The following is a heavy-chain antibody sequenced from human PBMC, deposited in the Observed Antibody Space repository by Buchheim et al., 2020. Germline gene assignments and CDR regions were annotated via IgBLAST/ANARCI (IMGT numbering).Heavy chain of an antibody. D-gene: IGHD6-25*01. CDR3: AKDVRAEVAAMDS. J-gene: IGHJ4*02. CDR2: VSYDGDKK. CDR1: GFTFNRNG. Sequence: QVQLVESGGGVVKPGRSLRLSCAASGFTFNRNGMHWVRQAPGQGLEWVAVVSYDGDKKYYVDSVKGRFTISRDNSKNTVYLQRNSLRAEDTAVYYCAKDVRAEVAAMDSWGKGT. V-gene: IGHV3-30*18.